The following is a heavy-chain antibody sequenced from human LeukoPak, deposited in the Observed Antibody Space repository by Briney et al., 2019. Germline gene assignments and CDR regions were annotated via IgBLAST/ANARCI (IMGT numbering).Heavy chain of an antibody. CDR3: AREGYYYGSGSYHFDY. D-gene: IGHD3-10*01. Sequence: GRSLRLSCAASGFTFSSYGMHWVRQAPGKGLEWVAVIWYDGSNRYYADSVKGRFTISRDNSKNTLYLQMNSLRAEDTAVYYCAREGYYYGSGSYHFDYWGQGTLVTVSS. J-gene: IGHJ4*02. CDR1: GFTFSSYG. CDR2: IWYDGSNR. V-gene: IGHV3-33*01.